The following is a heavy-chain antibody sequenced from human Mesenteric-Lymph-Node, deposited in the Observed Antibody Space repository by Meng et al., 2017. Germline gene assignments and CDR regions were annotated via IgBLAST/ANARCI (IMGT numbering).Heavy chain of an antibody. J-gene: IGHJ3*02. CDR3: ARDKRRDYYDSSGYPFDEFDI. D-gene: IGHD3-22*01. V-gene: IGHV1-69*13. Sequence: SVKVSCKASGGTFSSYAISWVRQAPGQGLEWMGGIIPIFGTANYAQKFQGRVTITADESTSTAYMELSSLRSEDTAVYYCARDKRRDYYDSSGYPFDEFDIWGQGTMVTVSS. CDR1: GGTFSSYA. CDR2: IIPIFGTA.